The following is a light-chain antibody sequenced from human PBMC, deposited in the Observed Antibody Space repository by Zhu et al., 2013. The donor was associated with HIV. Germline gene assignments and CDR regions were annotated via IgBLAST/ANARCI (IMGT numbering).Light chain of an antibody. Sequence: VLTQSPSASASLGASVKLTCTLSSGHSSYAIAWHQQQTEKGPRYLMKVNSDGSHSKGDGIPDRFSGSSSGAERYLTISSLQSEDEADYYCQTWGTGIQVFGGGTKVTVL. V-gene: IGLV4-69*01. CDR3: QTWGTGIQV. J-gene: IGLJ3*02. CDR1: SGHSSYA. CDR2: VNSDGSH.